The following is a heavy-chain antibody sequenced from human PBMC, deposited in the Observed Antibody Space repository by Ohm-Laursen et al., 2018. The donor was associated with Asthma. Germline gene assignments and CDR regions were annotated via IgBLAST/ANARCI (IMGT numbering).Heavy chain of an antibody. CDR2: ISYDGSNK. V-gene: IGHV3-30-3*01. CDR3: ARGRSGGCYWGPCDFNSPLDV. D-gene: IGHD2-15*01. Sequence: RLSCAASGFTFSSYAMHWVRQAPGQGLEWVAVISYDGSNKYYADSVKGRFTISRDNAKKSLFLHMSSLRAEDTAVYYCARGRSGGCYWGPCDFNSPLDVWGQGTTVIVSS. J-gene: IGHJ6*02. CDR1: GFTFSSYA.